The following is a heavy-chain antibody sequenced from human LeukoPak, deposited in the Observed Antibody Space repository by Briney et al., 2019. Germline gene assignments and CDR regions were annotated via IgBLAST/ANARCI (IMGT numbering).Heavy chain of an antibody. D-gene: IGHD2-15*01. CDR1: GYTFTGYY. Sequence: ASVKVSCKASGYTFTGYYMHWVRQAPGQGLEWMGWINPSSGGTNYAQKFQGRVTMTRDTSISTAYIELSRLRSDDTAVYYCARGPYCSGGSCYFYYYYYYMDVWGKGTTVTVSS. CDR3: ARGPYCSGGSCYFYYYYYYMDV. V-gene: IGHV1-2*02. J-gene: IGHJ6*03. CDR2: INPSSGGT.